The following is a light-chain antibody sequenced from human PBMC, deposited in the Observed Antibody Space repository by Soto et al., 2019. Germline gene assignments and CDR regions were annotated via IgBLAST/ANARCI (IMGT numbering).Light chain of an antibody. CDR2: DAS. V-gene: IGKV1-33*01. Sequence: IQMTQYTSSLSASVGDRVTITCQASQDISNYLNWYQQKPGKAPKLLIYDASNLETGVPSRFSGSGSGTEFTLTISSLQPEDAATYYCQQYNTYRTWTFAQGTKVDIK. CDR3: QQYNTYRTWT. CDR1: QDISNY. J-gene: IGKJ1*01.